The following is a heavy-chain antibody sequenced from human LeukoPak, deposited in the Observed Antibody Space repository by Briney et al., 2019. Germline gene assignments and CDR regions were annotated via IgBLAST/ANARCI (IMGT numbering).Heavy chain of an antibody. CDR3: ARDLIDHHYYGSGSYNAFVYYFDY. D-gene: IGHD3-10*01. V-gene: IGHV3-30*02. Sequence: GGSLRLSCAASGFTFSSYGMHWVRQAPGKGLEWVAFIRYDGSNKYYADSVKGRFTISRDNSKNTLYLQMNSLRAEDTAVYYCARDLIDHHYYGSGSYNAFVYYFDYWGQGTLVTVSS. J-gene: IGHJ4*02. CDR1: GFTFSSYG. CDR2: IRYDGSNK.